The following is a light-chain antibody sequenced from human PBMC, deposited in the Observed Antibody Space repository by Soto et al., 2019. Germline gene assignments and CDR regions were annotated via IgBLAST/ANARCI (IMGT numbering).Light chain of an antibody. Sequence: EIVLTPSPDTLTLSPGERATLSCRASQSIRSGRLAWYQQKPGQAPRLVIFDASNRASGTPERFTGSGSGTDFTLTIRSLQSEDFAVYYCQQYNNWPSFGQGTRLEIK. J-gene: IGKJ5*01. V-gene: IGKV3D-15*01. CDR1: QSIRSGR. CDR2: DAS. CDR3: QQYNNWPS.